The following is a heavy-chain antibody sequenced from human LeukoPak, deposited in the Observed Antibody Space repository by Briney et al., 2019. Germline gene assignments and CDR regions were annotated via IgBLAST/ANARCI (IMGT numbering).Heavy chain of an antibody. CDR1: GLTFSSYA. CDR3: AKHRGSGYHYFDY. CDR2: ISTSGESA. D-gene: IGHD3-22*01. V-gene: IGHV3-23*01. Sequence: GGSLRLSCPVSGLTFSSYAMSWVRQAPGRGLEWVSVISTSGESAYYADSVKGRFTISRDNSKNTLYLQMNSLRAEDTAVYYCAKHRGSGYHYFDYWGQGTLVTVSS. J-gene: IGHJ4*02.